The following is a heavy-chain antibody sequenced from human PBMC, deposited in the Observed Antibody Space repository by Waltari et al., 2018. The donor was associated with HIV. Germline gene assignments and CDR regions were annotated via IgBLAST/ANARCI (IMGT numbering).Heavy chain of an antibody. CDR1: GFTFSSYG. V-gene: IGHV3-30*18. D-gene: IGHD1-1*01. CDR3: AKGWTPRYFDY. J-gene: IGHJ4*02. CDR2: ISYDGSNK. Sequence: QVQLVESGGGVVQPGRSLRLSCAASGFTFSSYGMHWVRQAPGKGVVWVGGISYDGSNKYYADSVKGRFTISRDNSKNTLYLQMNSLRAEDTAVYYCAKGWTPRYFDYWGQGTLVTVSS.